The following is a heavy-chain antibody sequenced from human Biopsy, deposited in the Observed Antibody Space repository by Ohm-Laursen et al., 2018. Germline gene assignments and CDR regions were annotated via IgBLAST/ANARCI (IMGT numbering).Heavy chain of an antibody. CDR3: VRGVDYYDPYHYYALDV. CDR2: INHSGRT. J-gene: IGHJ6*02. V-gene: IGHV4-34*01. CDR1: GESFNGYY. D-gene: IGHD3-22*01. Sequence: SDTLSLTCAVYGESFNGYYWSWIRQPPGKGLEWIGEINHSGRTNYNPSLKSRVTISVDTSKNQFSLMVRFMTAADTAVYYCVRGVDYYDPYHYYALDVWGQGTTVTVSS.